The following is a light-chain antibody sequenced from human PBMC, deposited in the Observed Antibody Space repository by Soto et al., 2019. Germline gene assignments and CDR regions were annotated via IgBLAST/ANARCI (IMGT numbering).Light chain of an antibody. Sequence: DIQMTQSPSTLSASVGDRVTITCRTSQSISNWLAWYQQKTGKAPKLLIYEASRLESGVPSRFSGSGSGTEFTLTISILQPDDFATYYCQQYHNYFTFGQGTKVDIK. CDR1: QSISNW. CDR2: EAS. J-gene: IGKJ2*01. V-gene: IGKV1-5*03. CDR3: QQYHNYFT.